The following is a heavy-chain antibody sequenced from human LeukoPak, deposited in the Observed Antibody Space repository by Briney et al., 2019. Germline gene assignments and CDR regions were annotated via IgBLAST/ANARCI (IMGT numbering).Heavy chain of an antibody. CDR1: GFTFSSYS. D-gene: IGHD3-9*01. V-gene: IGHV3-7*05. J-gene: IGHJ4*02. CDR3: ARSDKRAFDY. CDR2: IKQDGSET. Sequence: PGGSLRLSCAASGFTFSSYSMIWVRQAPDKGLEWVASIKQDGSETYYVDSVKGRFTVSRDNGKSSLYLQMNSLRPEDTAVYYCARSDKRAFDYWGQGTLVTVSS.